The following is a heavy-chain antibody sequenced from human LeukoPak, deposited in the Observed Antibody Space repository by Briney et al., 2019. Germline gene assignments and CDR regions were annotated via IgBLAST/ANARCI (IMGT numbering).Heavy chain of an antibody. CDR2: IYAGGST. CDR3: ARGTWNGGRVFDS. D-gene: IGHD1-1*01. CDR1: GFSVSNNF. J-gene: IGHJ4*02. Sequence: PGGSLRLSCAASGFSVSNNFMSCVRQAPGKGLEWGSVIYAGGSTSYADSVKGRFTITRDISKNTVSLQMNSLRAEDTAVYYCARGTWNGGRVFDSWGQGTLVTVSS. V-gene: IGHV3-53*01.